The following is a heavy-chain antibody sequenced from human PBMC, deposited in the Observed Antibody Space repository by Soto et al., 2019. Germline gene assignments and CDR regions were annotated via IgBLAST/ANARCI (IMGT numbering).Heavy chain of an antibody. CDR2: IIPILGIA. Sequence: SVKVSCKASGGTFSSYTISWVRQAPGQGLEWMGRIIPILGIANYAQKFQGRVTITADKSTSTAYMELSSLRSEDTAVYYCARQGVRGVPSYYGMDVWGQGTTVTVSS. CDR3: ARQGVRGVPSYYGMDV. V-gene: IGHV1-69*02. CDR1: GGTFSSYT. J-gene: IGHJ6*02. D-gene: IGHD3-10*01.